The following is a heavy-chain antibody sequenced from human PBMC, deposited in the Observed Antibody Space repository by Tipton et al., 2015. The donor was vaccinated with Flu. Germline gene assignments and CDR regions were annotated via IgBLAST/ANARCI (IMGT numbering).Heavy chain of an antibody. Sequence: LRLSCIVSGGSISISNYYWSWIRQSPGKGLDYIGRIFHYGNTYYNPSLKSRVSISIDTSRNQFSLNLRSVTAADTAIYYCARREFYYDTSGQGFDHWGQGIMVTVS. CDR1: GGSISISNYY. V-gene: IGHV4-39*01. CDR3: ARREFYYDTSGQGFDH. CDR2: IFHYGNT. J-gene: IGHJ4*02. D-gene: IGHD3-22*01.